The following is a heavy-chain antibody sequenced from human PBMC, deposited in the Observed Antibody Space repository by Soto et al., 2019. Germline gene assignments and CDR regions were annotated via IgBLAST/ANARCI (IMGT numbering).Heavy chain of an antibody. V-gene: IGHV3-30*04. D-gene: IGHD3-16*01. CDR3: ARELSLGVGSAGYFGS. CDR1: GFTFSHYP. Sequence: QVHLAESGGGVVQPGKSLRLSCAASGFTFSHYPMNWVRQAPGKGLEGVGVISYDGKRKHYADSVKGRCTISKDNPMNPLSLQLQSLRVEDTAVYYSARELSLGVGSAGYFGSWGQGAQVSVSS. CDR2: ISYDGKRK. J-gene: IGHJ4*02.